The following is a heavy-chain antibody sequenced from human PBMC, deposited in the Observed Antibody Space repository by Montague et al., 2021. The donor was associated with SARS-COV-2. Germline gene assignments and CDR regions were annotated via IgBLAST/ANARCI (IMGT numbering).Heavy chain of an antibody. J-gene: IGHJ4*02. CDR3: ARELRRIIMIVDIRGFDY. CDR2: TYYRSKWYN. D-gene: IGHD3-22*01. Sequence: CAISGDSVSSNRAASNWIRQSPSRGLEWLGRTYYRSKWYNDYAXXXKXXXTINPDTSKNQFSLQLNSVTAEDTAVYYCARELRRIIMIVDIRGFDYWGQGTLVTVSS. CDR1: GDSVSSNRAA. V-gene: IGHV6-1*01.